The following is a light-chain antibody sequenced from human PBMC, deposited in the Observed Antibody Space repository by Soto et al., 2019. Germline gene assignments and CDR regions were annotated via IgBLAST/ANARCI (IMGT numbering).Light chain of an antibody. J-gene: IGLJ2*01. Sequence: QSVLTQTPSVSGAPGQTITMSCTGSSSNIGAGYGVHWYQQVPGAAPRLLIYADNNRPSGVPDRFSASKSGTSASLAITGLQGEDEANYYCQSYDTSLSGVIFGAGTKLTVL. V-gene: IGLV1-40*01. CDR3: QSYDTSLSGVI. CDR1: SSNIGAGYG. CDR2: ADN.